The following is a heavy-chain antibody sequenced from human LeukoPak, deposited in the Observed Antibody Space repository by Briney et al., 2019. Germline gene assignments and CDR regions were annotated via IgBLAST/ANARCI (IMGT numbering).Heavy chain of an antibody. J-gene: IGHJ4*02. V-gene: IGHV4-61*02. Sequence: PSETLSLTCTVSGGSISSGSYYWSWIRQPAGKGLEWIGRIYTSGSTNYNPSLKSRVTISVDTSKNQFSLKLSSVTAADTAVYYCARVRGYCSGGSCYPYYFDYWGQGALVTVSS. CDR3: ARVRGYCSGGSCYPYYFDY. D-gene: IGHD2-15*01. CDR1: GGSISSGSYY. CDR2: IYTSGST.